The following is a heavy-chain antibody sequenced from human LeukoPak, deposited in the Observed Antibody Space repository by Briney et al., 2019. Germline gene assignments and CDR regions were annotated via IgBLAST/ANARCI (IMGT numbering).Heavy chain of an antibody. J-gene: IGHJ6*02. CDR3: ARGPKQWLVPYYYYGMDV. CDR2: IKQDGSEK. D-gene: IGHD6-19*01. CDR1: GFTFSSYW. V-gene: IGHV3-7*01. Sequence: GGSLRLSCAASGFTFSSYWMSWVRQAPGKGLEWVANIKQDGSEKYYVDSVKGRFTISRDNAKNSLYLQMGSLRAEDMAVYYCARGPKQWLVPYYYYGMDVWGQGATVTVSS.